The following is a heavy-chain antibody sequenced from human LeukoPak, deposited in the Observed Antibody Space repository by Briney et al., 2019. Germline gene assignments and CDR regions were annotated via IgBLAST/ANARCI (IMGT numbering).Heavy chain of an antibody. CDR3: ARQLNWAFDY. D-gene: IGHD7-27*01. Sequence: SETLSLTCTVSGGSISNSSYYWGWIRQPPGKGLEWIGYIYYSGSTYYNPSLKSRVTISVDTSKNQFSLKLSSVTAADTAVYYCARQLNWAFDYWGLGTLVTVSS. CDR2: IYYSGST. J-gene: IGHJ4*02. V-gene: IGHV4-39*01. CDR1: GGSISNSSYY.